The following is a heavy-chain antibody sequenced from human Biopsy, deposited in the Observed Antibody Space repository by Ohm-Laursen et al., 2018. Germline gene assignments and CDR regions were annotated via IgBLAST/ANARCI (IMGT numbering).Heavy chain of an antibody. CDR2: IFYRGST. CDR3: ARDYDTSGYYYVS. Sequence: TLSLTCAVSGGSISNNNYYWGWTRQPPGKGLEWIGSIFYRGSTHYKPSLKSRVNMSVDTSKNQFSLKLNSVTAADTAVYYCARDYDTSGYYYVSWGQGTLVTVSS. D-gene: IGHD3-22*01. CDR1: GGSISNNNYY. V-gene: IGHV4-39*01. J-gene: IGHJ5*02.